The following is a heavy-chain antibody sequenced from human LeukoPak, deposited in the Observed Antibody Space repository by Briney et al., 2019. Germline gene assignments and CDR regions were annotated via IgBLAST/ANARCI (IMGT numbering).Heavy chain of an antibody. V-gene: IGHV3-74*01. D-gene: IGHD1-26*01. CDR2: INSDGSST. CDR3: ARVGRELTIDY. CDR1: GFTFSNYW. Sequence: PGGSLRLSCAASGFTFSNYWMHWVRQAPGKGLVWVSRINSDGSSTSYADSVKGRFTISRDNAKNTLYLQMNSLRAEDTAVYYCARVGRELTIDYWGQGTLVTVSS. J-gene: IGHJ4*02.